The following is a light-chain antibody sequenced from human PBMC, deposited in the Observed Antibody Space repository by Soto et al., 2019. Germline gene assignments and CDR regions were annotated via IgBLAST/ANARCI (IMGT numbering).Light chain of an antibody. CDR3: QQYNNWPIT. J-gene: IGKJ5*01. CDR2: GAF. CDR1: QNIISN. V-gene: IGKV3-15*01. Sequence: EILMTQSPATLSLSPGEISTLSCRASQNIISNLAWYQQKPGQSPRLLIYGAFTRATGIPARFSGSGSGTEFTLTISSLQSEDFEVYYCQQYNNWPITFGQGTRLEIK.